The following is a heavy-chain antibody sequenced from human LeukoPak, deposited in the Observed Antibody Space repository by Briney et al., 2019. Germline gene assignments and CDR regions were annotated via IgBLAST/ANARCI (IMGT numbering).Heavy chain of an antibody. CDR1: GGTSSSYA. J-gene: IGHJ4*02. V-gene: IGHV1-69*05. D-gene: IGHD2-15*01. CDR3: ARDADGGYCSGGSCRDY. CDR2: IIPIFGTA. Sequence: SVKVSCKASGGTSSSYAISWVRQAPGQGLEWMGRIIPIFGTANYAQKFQGRVTITTDEYTSTAYMELSSLRSEDTAVYYCARDADGGYCSGGSCRDYWGQGTVATVSS.